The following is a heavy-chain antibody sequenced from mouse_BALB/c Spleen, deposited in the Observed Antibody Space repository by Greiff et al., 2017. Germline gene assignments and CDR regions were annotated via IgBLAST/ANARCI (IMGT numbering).Heavy chain of an antibody. J-gene: IGHJ4*01. D-gene: IGHD4-1*01. CDR3: AGVNWSYAMDY. CDR2: ISDGGSYT. Sequence: EVQGVESGGGLVKPGGSLKLSCAASGFTFSDYYMYWVRQTPEKRLEWVATISDGGSYTYYPDSVKGRFTISRDNAKNNLYLQVSSLKSEDTAMYYCAGVNWSYAMDYWGQGTSVTVSS. CDR1: GFTFSDYY. V-gene: IGHV5-4*02.